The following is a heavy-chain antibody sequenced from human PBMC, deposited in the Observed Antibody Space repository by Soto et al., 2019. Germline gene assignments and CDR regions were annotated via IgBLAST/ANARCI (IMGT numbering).Heavy chain of an antibody. CDR3: TRGLYGAYGQDF. CDR2: IKGDEITT. J-gene: IGHJ4*02. V-gene: IGHV3-74*01. D-gene: IGHD4-17*01. CDR1: GFTFSNYW. Sequence: EVQLVESGENLVQPGGSLRLSCAASGFTFSNYWIHWVRQAPGKGLVWVSRIKGDEITTNYADSVKGRFTISRDNAKNTVFLQMHSLRVEDTALYYCTRGLYGAYGQDFWGQGILVTVSS.